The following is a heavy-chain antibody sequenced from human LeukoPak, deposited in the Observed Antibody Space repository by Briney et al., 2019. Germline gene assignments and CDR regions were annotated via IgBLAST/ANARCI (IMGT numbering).Heavy chain of an antibody. D-gene: IGHD5-18*01. CDR2: IYYSGSA. CDR3: ARQVVDPAMVDDAFDV. Sequence: SETLSLTCSVSGGSISSSSFYWGWIRQPPGKGLERIGSIYYSGSAYYNPSLKSRVTVSVDTSKNQFSLKVSSVTAADTAVYYCARQVVDPAMVDDAFDVWGQGTMVTVSS. V-gene: IGHV4-39*01. CDR1: GGSISSSSFY. J-gene: IGHJ3*01.